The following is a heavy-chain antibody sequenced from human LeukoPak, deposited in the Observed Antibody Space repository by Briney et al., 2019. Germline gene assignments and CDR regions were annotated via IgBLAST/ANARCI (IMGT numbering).Heavy chain of an antibody. CDR3: ARDGFSSGAFDI. CDR1: GFTFSSYA. D-gene: IGHD6-25*01. CDR2: ISYDGSNK. J-gene: IGHJ3*02. V-gene: IGHV3-30-3*01. Sequence: GRSLRLSCAASGFTFSSYAMHWVRQAPGKGLEWVAVISYDGSNKYYADSVKGRFTISRDNSENTLYLQMNSLRAEDTAVYYCARDGFSSGAFDIWGQGTMVTVSS.